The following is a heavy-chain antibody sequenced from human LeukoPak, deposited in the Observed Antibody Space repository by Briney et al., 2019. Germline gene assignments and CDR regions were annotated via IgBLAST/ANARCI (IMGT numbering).Heavy chain of an antibody. Sequence: GGSLRLSCAASGFTFSSYGMHWVRQAPGKGLEWVAVISYDGSNKYYADSVKGRFTISRDNSKNTLYLQMNSLRPEDTAVYCCAKGVAVAGTYFQHWGQGTLVTVSS. CDR1: GFTFSSYG. CDR3: AKGVAVAGTYFQH. D-gene: IGHD6-19*01. V-gene: IGHV3-30*18. J-gene: IGHJ1*01. CDR2: ISYDGSNK.